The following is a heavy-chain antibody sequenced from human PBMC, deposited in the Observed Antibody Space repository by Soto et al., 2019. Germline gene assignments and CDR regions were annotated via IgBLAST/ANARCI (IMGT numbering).Heavy chain of an antibody. CDR3: ARHTALLRFLEWLTWYYFDY. CDR2: IYYSGST. V-gene: IGHV4-39*01. Sequence: SETLSLTCTVSGGSISSSSYYWGWIRQPPGKGLEWIGSIYYSGSTYYNPSLKSRVTISVDTSKNQFSLKLSSVTAADTAVYYCARHTALLRFLEWLTWYYFDYWGQGTLVTVS. CDR1: GGSISSSSYY. J-gene: IGHJ4*02. D-gene: IGHD3-3*01.